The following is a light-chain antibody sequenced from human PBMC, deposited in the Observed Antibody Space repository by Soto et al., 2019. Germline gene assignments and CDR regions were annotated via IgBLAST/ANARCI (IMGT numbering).Light chain of an antibody. CDR3: QQYRTYS. CDR1: ESISNW. CDR2: HAS. J-gene: IGKJ1*01. V-gene: IGKV1-5*01. Sequence: DIRLTQSPASLSASVGDRVSITCRASESISNWLAWYQQRPGTAPKLLIYHASILETAVPSRFSGNGSGTEFTLTISSLQPGDFATYYCQQYRTYSFGQGSRVEIK.